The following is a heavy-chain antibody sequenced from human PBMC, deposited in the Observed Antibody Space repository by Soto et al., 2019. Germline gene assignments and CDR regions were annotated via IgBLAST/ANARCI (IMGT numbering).Heavy chain of an antibody. D-gene: IGHD3-16*01. J-gene: IGHJ4*02. CDR1: GFTFSSYG. V-gene: IGHV3-30*18. CDR3: AKDKDDFVWGSYDC. CDR2: MSNDGVNK. Sequence: QMQLVESGGGVVQPGRSLRLSCAASGFTFSSYGLHRVRQAPGKGLEWVAVMSNDGVNKYYADSVRGRFTISRDNTKNSLFLQLNNLRTEDTAVYYCAKDKDDFVWGSYDCWGQGTLVIVSS.